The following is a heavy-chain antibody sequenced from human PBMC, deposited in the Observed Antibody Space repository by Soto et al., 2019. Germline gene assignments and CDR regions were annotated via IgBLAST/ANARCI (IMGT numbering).Heavy chain of an antibody. CDR2: IWYDGSNK. CDR3: GGGGGRYYYYYGMDV. CDR1: GFTFSSYG. Sequence: QVQLVESGGGVVQPGRSLRLSCAASGFTFSSYGMHWVRQAPGKGLEWVAVIWYDGSNKYYADSVKGRFTISRDNSKNPLYLQMNSLRAEDTAGYYCGGGGGRYYYYYGMDVW. V-gene: IGHV3-33*01. J-gene: IGHJ6*01. D-gene: IGHD3-16*01.